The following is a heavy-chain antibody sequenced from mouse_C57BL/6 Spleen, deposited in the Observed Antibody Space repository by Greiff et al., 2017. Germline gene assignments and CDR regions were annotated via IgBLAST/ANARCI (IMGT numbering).Heavy chain of an antibody. CDR1: GYTFTSYW. V-gene: IGHV1-64*01. CDR3: ARWRYYGSSLWYFDV. J-gene: IGHJ1*03. D-gene: IGHD1-1*01. Sequence: QVQLKQPGAELVKPGASVKLSCKASGYTFTSYWMHWVKQRPGQGLEWIGMIHPNSGSTNYNEKFKSKATLTVDKSSSTAYMQLSSLTSEDSAVYYCARWRYYGSSLWYFDVWGTGTTVTVSS. CDR2: IHPNSGST.